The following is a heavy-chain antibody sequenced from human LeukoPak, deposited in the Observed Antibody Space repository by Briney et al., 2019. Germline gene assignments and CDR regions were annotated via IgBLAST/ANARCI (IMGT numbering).Heavy chain of an antibody. CDR2: IYHSGST. Sequence: PSGTLSLTCAVSGGSIGSSNWWSWVRQPPGEGLEWIGEIYHSGSTNYNPSLKSRVTISVDKSKNQFSLKLSSVTAADTAVYYCARGGIAAAGHSYFDYWGQGTLVTVSS. V-gene: IGHV4-4*02. CDR3: ARGGIAAAGHSYFDY. CDR1: GGSIGSSNW. D-gene: IGHD6-13*01. J-gene: IGHJ4*02.